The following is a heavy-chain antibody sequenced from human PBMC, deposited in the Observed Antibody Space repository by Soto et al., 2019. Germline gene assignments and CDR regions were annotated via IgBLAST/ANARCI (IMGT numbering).Heavy chain of an antibody. V-gene: IGHV1-18*04. CDR3: ARDKGWLQSRLGSY. Sequence: ASVKVSCKASGYTFTSYGISWVRQAPGQGLEWMGWISAYNGDTNYAQKLQGRVTMTTDTSTSTAYMELRSLRSDDTAVYYCARDKGWLQSRLGSYWGQGTLVTVSS. J-gene: IGHJ4*02. CDR1: GYTFTSYG. D-gene: IGHD5-12*01. CDR2: ISAYNGDT.